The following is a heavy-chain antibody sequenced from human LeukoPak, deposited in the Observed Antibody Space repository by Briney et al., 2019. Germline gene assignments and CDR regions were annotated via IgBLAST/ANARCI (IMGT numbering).Heavy chain of an antibody. CDR2: VSSDGGTK. Sequence: PGGSLRLSCAASGFTFSSYGMHWVRQAPGKGLEWVAVVSSDGGTKYYAGSVKGRFTISRDNSKNTLYLEMNSLRSEDTALYYCAKEGSATYREDFDYWGQGTLVTVSS. CDR1: GFTFSSYG. D-gene: IGHD5-12*01. V-gene: IGHV3-30*18. CDR3: AKEGSATYREDFDY. J-gene: IGHJ4*02.